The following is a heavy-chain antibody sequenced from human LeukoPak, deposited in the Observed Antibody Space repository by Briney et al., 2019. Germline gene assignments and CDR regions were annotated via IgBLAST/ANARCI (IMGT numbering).Heavy chain of an antibody. V-gene: IGHV3-21*01. CDR3: ARGSGGSGSYLFDI. D-gene: IGHD3-10*01. CDR2: ISSSSSYI. Sequence: GGSLRLSCAASGFTFSSYSMNWVRQAPGKGLEWVSSISSSSSYIYYADSVKGRFTISRDNAKNSLYLQLNSLRAEDTAVYYCARGSGGSGSYLFDIWGQGTMVTVSS. J-gene: IGHJ3*02. CDR1: GFTFSSYS.